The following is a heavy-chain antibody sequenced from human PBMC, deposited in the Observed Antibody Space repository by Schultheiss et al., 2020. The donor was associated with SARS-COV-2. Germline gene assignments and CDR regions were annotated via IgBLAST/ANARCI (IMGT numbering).Heavy chain of an antibody. V-gene: IGHV3-74*01. CDR2: INSDGSST. D-gene: IGHD3-22*01. J-gene: IGHJ3*02. CDR3: ARGIITRRAFDI. CDR1: GFTFSAYW. Sequence: GGSLRLSCAASGFTFSAYWMHWVRQAPGKGLVWVSRINSDGSSTRYADSVKGRFTISRDNSKNTLYLQMNSLRAEDTAVYYCARGIITRRAFDIWGQGTMVTVSS.